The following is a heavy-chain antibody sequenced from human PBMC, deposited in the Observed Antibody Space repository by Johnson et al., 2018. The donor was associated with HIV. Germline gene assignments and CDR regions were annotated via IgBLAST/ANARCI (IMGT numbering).Heavy chain of an antibody. Sequence: QVQLVESGGGLVQPGGSLRLSCAASGFIFSNYGIHWVRQAPGKGLEWVAFTRYDGKDNYYADSVRGRFTISGDKSTTTVYLQMNSLRANDTAVYYCAKSSSATYYGDAFDVWGQGTVVSVSS. CDR2: TRYDGKDN. CDR3: AKSSSATYYGDAFDV. CDR1: GFIFSNYG. D-gene: IGHD3-10*01. J-gene: IGHJ3*01. V-gene: IGHV3-30*02.